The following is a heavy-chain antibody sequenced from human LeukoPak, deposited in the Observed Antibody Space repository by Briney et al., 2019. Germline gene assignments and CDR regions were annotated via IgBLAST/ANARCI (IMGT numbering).Heavy chain of an antibody. J-gene: IGHJ5*02. CDR2: IWYDGSNK. D-gene: IGHD3-22*01. CDR1: AFTFSSYA. Sequence: GGSLRLSCAASAFTFSSYAMSWVRQAPGKGLEWVAVIWYDGSNKYYADSVKGRFTISRDNSKNTLYLQMNSLRAEDTAVYYCARDAHYDSSGDNWFDPWGQGTLVTVSS. V-gene: IGHV3-33*08. CDR3: ARDAHYDSSGDNWFDP.